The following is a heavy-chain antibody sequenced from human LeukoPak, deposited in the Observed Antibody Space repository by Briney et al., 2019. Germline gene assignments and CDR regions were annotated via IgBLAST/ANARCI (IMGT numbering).Heavy chain of an antibody. D-gene: IGHD1-7*01. CDR3: ARDWNYSVDY. V-gene: IGHV4-38-2*02. Sequence: PSETLSLTSKVSGYPIGLVYYWVWIRQAPGRGLQWSGGFHRGRIQYNSALQSRVTISIDSSKNQFSLRMWPVTAADTAVYYCARDWNYSVDYWGQGTLVTVSS. CDR1: GYPIGLVYY. CDR2: FHRGRI. J-gene: IGHJ4*02.